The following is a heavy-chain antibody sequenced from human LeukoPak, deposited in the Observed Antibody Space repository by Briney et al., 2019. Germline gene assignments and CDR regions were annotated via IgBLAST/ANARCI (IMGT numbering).Heavy chain of an antibody. CDR2: IYYSGST. D-gene: IGHD3-22*01. CDR3: ARDAPYYYDSSGSFDP. J-gene: IGHJ5*02. Sequence: SETLSLTCTVSGGSISSSSYYWGWIRQPPGKGLEWIGSIYYSGSTYYNPSLKSRVTISVDTSKNQFSLKLSSVTAADTAVYYCARDAPYYYDSSGSFDPWGQGTLVTVSS. V-gene: IGHV4-39*07. CDR1: GGSISSSSYY.